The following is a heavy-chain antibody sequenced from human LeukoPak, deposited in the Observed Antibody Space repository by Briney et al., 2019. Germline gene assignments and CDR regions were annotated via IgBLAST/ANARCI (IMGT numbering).Heavy chain of an antibody. CDR2: IYYSGST. CDR1: GGSISSSSYY. D-gene: IGHD6-6*01. Sequence: SETLSLTCTVSGGSISSSSYYWGWIRQPPGGGLEWIGSIYYSGSTYYNPSLKSRVTISVDTSKNQFSLKPSYVTAAGTAVYYCARDQIRAARRLMYNRCDPGGQGTLVTVSS. CDR3: ARDQIRAARRLMYNRCDP. V-gene: IGHV4-39*07. J-gene: IGHJ5*02.